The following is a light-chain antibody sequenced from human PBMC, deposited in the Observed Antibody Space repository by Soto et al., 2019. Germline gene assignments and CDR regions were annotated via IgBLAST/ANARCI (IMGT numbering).Light chain of an antibody. Sequence: DIQMTQSPSTLSASVRDRVIITCRSSQSISSWLAWYQLTPGKAPTLLIYKASSLKSWVPSRFSGSGSGTEFTLTISSLQPDDVATYYCQLYVTYWTFGPATTVDI. CDR2: KAS. CDR3: QLYVTYWT. V-gene: IGKV1-5*03. CDR1: QSISSW. J-gene: IGKJ1*01.